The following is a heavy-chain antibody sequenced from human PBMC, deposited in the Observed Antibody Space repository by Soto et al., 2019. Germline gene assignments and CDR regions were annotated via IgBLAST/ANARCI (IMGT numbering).Heavy chain of an antibody. CDR3: AADRYYGSGSYLGPDYYYYGMDV. CDR1: GFTFTSSA. D-gene: IGHD3-10*01. CDR2: IVVGSGNT. V-gene: IGHV1-58*01. Sequence: SVKVSCKASGFTFTSSAVQWVRQARGQRLEWIGWIVVGSGNTNYAQKFQERVTITRDMSTSTAYMELSSLRSEDTAVYYCAADRYYGSGSYLGPDYYYYGMDVWGQGTTVTVSS. J-gene: IGHJ6*02.